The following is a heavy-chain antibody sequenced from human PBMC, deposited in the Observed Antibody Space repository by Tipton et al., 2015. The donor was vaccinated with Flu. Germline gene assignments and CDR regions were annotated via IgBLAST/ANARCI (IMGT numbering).Heavy chain of an antibody. J-gene: IGHJ4*02. D-gene: IGHD3-10*01. CDR2: INHSGST. CDR3: ARGFGNY. Sequence: TLSLTCAVYGGSFSGYYWSWIRQPPGKGLEWIGEINHSGSTNYNPSLKSRVTISVDTSKNQFSLKLSSVTAADTAVYYCARGFGNYWGQGTLVTVSS. V-gene: IGHV4-34*01. CDR1: GGSFSGYY.